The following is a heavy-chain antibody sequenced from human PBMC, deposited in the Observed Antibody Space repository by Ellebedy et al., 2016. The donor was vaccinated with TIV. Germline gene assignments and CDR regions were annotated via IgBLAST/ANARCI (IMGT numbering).Heavy chain of an antibody. J-gene: IGHJ6*02. CDR1: GFTFSDYY. Sequence: GESLKISCAASGFTFSDYYMSWIRQAPGKGLEWVSYISVSGGTIYYADSVKGRFTISRDNAKNSLYLQMNSLRAEDTAVYYCVTTEGGYSGYDFNYYYGLDVWGQGAKVTVSS. CDR3: VTTEGGYSGYDFNYYYGLDV. CDR2: ISVSGGTI. V-gene: IGHV3-11*01. D-gene: IGHD5-12*01.